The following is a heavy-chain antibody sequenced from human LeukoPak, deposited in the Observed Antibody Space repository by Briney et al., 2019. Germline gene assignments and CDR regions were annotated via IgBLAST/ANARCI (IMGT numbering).Heavy chain of an antibody. V-gene: IGHV1-2*02. CDR2: INPNSGGT. Sequence: ASVKVSCKASGYTFTGYHMHWVRQAPGQGLEWMGWINPNSGGTNYAQKFQGRVTMTRDTSISTAYMELSRLRSDDTAVYYCARDYQRGYNYFDYWGQGTLVTVSS. CDR3: ARDYQRGYNYFDY. D-gene: IGHD5-24*01. J-gene: IGHJ4*02. CDR1: GYTFTGYH.